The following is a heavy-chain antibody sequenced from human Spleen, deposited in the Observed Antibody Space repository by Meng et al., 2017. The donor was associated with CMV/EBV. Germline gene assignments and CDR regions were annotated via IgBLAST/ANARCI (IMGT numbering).Heavy chain of an antibody. D-gene: IGHD4-23*01. Sequence: GESLKISCVASGFTFNSYSMSWVRQAPGKGLEWVANMKQDGGGKFYVDPVKGRFTISRDNAKNSLFLQMNSLRAEDTAVYFCAREPGGNSEHYYGMDVWGQGTTVTVSS. CDR2: MKQDGGGK. J-gene: IGHJ6*02. CDR3: AREPGGNSEHYYGMDV. CDR1: GFTFNSYS. V-gene: IGHV3-7*01.